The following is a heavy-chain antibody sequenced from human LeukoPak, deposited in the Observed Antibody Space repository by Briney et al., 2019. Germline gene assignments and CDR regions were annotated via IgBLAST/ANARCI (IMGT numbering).Heavy chain of an antibody. D-gene: IGHD1-26*01. J-gene: IGHJ4*02. CDR1: GFTFSSYE. CDR2: IYYSGST. V-gene: IGHV4-39*07. CDR3: ARVVGNYYFDY. Sequence: GSLRLSCADSGFTFSSYEMNWIRQPPGKGLEWIGSIYYSGSTYYNPSLKSRVTISVDTSKNQFSLKLSSVTAADTAVYYCARVVGNYYFDYWGQGTLVTVSS.